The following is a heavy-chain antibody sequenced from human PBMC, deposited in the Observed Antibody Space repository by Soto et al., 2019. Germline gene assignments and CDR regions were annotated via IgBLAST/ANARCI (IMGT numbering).Heavy chain of an antibody. CDR3: ARDSRRYYGSGSYYTNYYYYGMDV. CDR2: IYYSGST. V-gene: IGHV4-39*07. Sequence: KSSETLSLTCTVSGGSISSSSYYWGWIRQPPGKGLEWIGSIYYSGSTYYNPSLKSRVTISVDTSKNQFSLKLSSVTAADTAVYYCARDSRRYYGSGSYYTNYYYYGMDVWGQGTTVTVSS. J-gene: IGHJ6*02. D-gene: IGHD3-10*01. CDR1: GGSISSSSYY.